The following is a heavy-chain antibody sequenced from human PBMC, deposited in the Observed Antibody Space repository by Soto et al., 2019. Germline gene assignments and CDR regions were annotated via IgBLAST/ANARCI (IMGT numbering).Heavy chain of an antibody. CDR2: LSGRGGIT. J-gene: IGHJ4*02. CDR3: AKGLRYLEN. V-gene: IGHV3-23*01. CDR1: GFTFSSFA. Sequence: EVQLLESGGGLVQPGGSLRLSCAASGFTFSSFAMSWVRQAPGKGLEWVSTLSGRGGITYYADSVKGRFTISRDNSKNTLSLQMNSLRAEDTAVYYCAKGLRYLENWGQGTLVTVSS. D-gene: IGHD3-9*01.